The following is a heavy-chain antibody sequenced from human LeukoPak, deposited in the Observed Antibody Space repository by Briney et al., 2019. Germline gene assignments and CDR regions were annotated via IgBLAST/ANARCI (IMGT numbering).Heavy chain of an antibody. D-gene: IGHD1-26*01. CDR2: ISGSGGST. CDR1: GFTFSSYA. CDR3: AKAPSWELLSNWFDP. Sequence: PGGSLRLSCEASGFTFSSYAMSWVRQAPGKGLEWVSAISGSGGSTYYADSVKGRFTISRDNSKNTLYLQMNSLRAEDTAVYYCAKAPSWELLSNWFDPWGQGTLVTVSS. V-gene: IGHV3-23*01. J-gene: IGHJ5*02.